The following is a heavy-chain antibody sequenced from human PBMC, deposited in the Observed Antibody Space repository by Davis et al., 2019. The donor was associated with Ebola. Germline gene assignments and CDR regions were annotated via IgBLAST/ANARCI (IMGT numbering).Heavy chain of an antibody. V-gene: IGHV3-7*01. D-gene: IGHD3-22*01. Sequence: GESLKISCAASGFTFSSYWMSWVRQAPGKGLEWVANIKQDGSEKYYVDSVKGRFTISRDNSKNTLYLQMNSLRAEDTAVYYCARDTYYYDSSGYYRPGLVDYWGQGTLVTVSS. CDR1: GFTFSSYW. J-gene: IGHJ4*02. CDR2: IKQDGSEK. CDR3: ARDTYYYDSSGYYRPGLVDY.